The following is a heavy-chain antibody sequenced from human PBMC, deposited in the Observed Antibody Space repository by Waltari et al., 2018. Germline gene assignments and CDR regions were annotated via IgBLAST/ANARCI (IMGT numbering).Heavy chain of an antibody. J-gene: IGHJ4*02. D-gene: IGHD2-15*01. V-gene: IGHV1-69-2*01. CDR1: GYTFTDYY. CDR2: VDPEDGET. Sequence: EVQLVQSGAEVKKPGATVKISCKVSGYTFTDYYMHWVQQAPGKGLEWMGLVDPEDGETIYAEKFQGRVTITADTSTDTAYMELSSLRSEDTAVYYCAIRAKYCSGGSCYSSFDYWGQGTLVTVSS. CDR3: AIRAKYCSGGSCYSSFDY.